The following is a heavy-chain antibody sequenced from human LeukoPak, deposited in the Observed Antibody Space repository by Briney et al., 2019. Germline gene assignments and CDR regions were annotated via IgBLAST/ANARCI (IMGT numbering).Heavy chain of an antibody. V-gene: IGHV5-51*01. CDR1: GYTFTNNW. J-gene: IGHJ5*02. CDR2: IYPGDSDT. Sequence: GESLKISCKGSGYTFTNNWIGWVRQMPGKGLEWMGIIYPGDSDTRYSPSFQGQVTISADKSIRTVYMQWSSLKASDTAMYYCARLAVAGTHNWLDPWGQGTLVTVSS. D-gene: IGHD6-19*01. CDR3: ARLAVAGTHNWLDP.